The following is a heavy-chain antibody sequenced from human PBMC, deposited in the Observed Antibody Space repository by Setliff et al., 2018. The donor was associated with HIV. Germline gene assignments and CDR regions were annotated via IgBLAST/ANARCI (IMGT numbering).Heavy chain of an antibody. J-gene: IGHJ4*02. CDR1: GGSVSNYY. D-gene: IGHD5-18*01. V-gene: IGHV4-4*09. CDR2: IFTSGST. Sequence: PSETLSLTCTVSGGSVSNYYWTWIRQAPGKGLEWIGYIFTSGSTTYNPSLKSRVTISVDTSKNQFSLKLTSVTAADTAVYYCARDSGGYNYGFAVGSFDYWGQGALVTVSS. CDR3: ARDSGGYNYGFAVGSFDY.